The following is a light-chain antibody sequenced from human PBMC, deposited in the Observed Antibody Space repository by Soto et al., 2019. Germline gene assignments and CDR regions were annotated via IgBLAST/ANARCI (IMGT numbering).Light chain of an antibody. CDR3: ELVISTFNSRT. V-gene: IGKV3-20*01. CDR2: GAS. J-gene: IGKJ5*01. CDR1: QRVSSGY. Sequence: EIVLTQSPGTLSLSPGERATLSCRASQRVSSGYLAWYQQKPGQAPRLLIYGASNRAPDIPDRFSGRGSGTDLTFTISRLVHDVAAGDSCELVISTFNSRTLGQ.